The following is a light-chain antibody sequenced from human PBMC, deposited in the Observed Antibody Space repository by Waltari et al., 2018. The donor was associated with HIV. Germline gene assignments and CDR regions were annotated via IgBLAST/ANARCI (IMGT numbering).Light chain of an antibody. J-gene: IGLJ3*02. CDR2: EVP. V-gene: IGLV2-8*01. CDR3: RSYGDTLHVL. Sequence: QSALTQPPSASGSLGQSVTISCTGSSSDIGAYHFVSWFQQHPLSPPKLLLYEVPRRRFVVPVRCSGSRSANTSFLTSSRVHPDATATYFCRSYGDTLHVLFGGGTNLTVL. CDR1: SSDIGAYHF.